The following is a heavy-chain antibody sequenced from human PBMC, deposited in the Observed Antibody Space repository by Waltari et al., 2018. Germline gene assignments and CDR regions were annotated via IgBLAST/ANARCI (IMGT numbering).Heavy chain of an antibody. J-gene: IGHJ5*02. CDR2: VHRSGIT. Sequence: QLQLQESGPGLVKPSGTLSLSCAVSGDSMSSTFFWSWVRQSPQKGLEWIGQVHRSGITNYNPSFASRVTMSVDTSNNQFSVKVTSATAADTAVYYCARDRGRGLYLDTWGPGTLVTVSP. V-gene: IGHV4-4*02. CDR3: ARDRGRGLYLDT. CDR1: GDSMSSTFF. D-gene: IGHD2-15*01.